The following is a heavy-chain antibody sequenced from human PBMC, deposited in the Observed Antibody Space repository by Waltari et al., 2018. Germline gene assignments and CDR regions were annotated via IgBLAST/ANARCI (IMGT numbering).Heavy chain of an antibody. CDR2: INHRGST. CDR3: ASAIAAAGNEDAFDI. V-gene: IGHV4-34*01. J-gene: IGHJ3*02. CDR1: GGSFSGYY. Sequence: QVQLQQWGAGLLKPSETLSLTCAVYGGSFSGYYWSWIRQPPGKGLEWIGEINHRGSTNHTPSLKSRVTISVDTSKNQFSLKLSSVTAADTAVYYCASAIAAAGNEDAFDIWGQWTMVTVSS. D-gene: IGHD6-13*01.